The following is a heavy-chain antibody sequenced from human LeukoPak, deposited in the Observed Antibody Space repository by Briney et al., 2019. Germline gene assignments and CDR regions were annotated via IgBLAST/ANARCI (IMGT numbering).Heavy chain of an antibody. Sequence: GGSLRLSCAVSGFTFSSYSMHWVRQAPGKGLEWVAVISYDGNDGSSKYYADSVKGRFTISRDNSKNTLYLQMNSLRAEDTAVYYCAKDRVVPAAIYWFDPWGQGTLVTVSS. CDR1: GFTFSSYS. D-gene: IGHD2-2*01. CDR3: AKDRVVPAAIYWFDP. CDR2: ISYDGNDGSSK. J-gene: IGHJ5*02. V-gene: IGHV3-30*04.